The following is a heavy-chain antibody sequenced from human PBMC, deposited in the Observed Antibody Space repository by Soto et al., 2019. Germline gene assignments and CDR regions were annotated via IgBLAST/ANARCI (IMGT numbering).Heavy chain of an antibody. V-gene: IGHV3-33*01. J-gene: IGHJ5*02. Sequence: XGSLGLSCAASGFTFSSYGMHWVRQVPGKGLEWVAVIWYDGSNKYYADSVKGRFTISRDNSKNTLYLQMKSLRAEDTAVYYCARDRTIFGIPSNWFDPWGQGTLVTVSS. CDR3: ARDRTIFGIPSNWFDP. CDR2: IWYDGSNK. CDR1: GFTFSSYG. D-gene: IGHD3-3*01.